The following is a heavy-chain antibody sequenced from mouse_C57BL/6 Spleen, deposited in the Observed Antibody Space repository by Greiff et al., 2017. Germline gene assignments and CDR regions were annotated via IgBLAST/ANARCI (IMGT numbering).Heavy chain of an antibody. CDR3: ARGDYYGPNYFDY. V-gene: IGHV1-47*01. J-gene: IGHJ2*01. CDR1: GYTFTTYP. D-gene: IGHD1-1*01. CDR2: FHPYNDDT. Sequence: VKLMESGAELVKPGASVKMSCKASGYTFTTYPIEWMKQNHGKSLEWIGNFHPYNDDTKYNEKFKGKATLTVEKSSSTVYLELSRLTSDDSAVYYCARGDYYGPNYFDYWGQGTTLTVSS.